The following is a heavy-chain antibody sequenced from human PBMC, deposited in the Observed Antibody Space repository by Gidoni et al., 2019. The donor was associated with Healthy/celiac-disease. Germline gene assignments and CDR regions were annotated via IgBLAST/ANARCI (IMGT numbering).Heavy chain of an antibody. CDR2: INHSGST. Sequence: QVQLQQWGAGLLKPSETLSRTCAVYGGSFSGYYWSWIRQPPGKGLEWIGEINHSGSTNYNPSLKSRVTISVDTSKNQFSLKLSSVTAADTAVYYCARLGGYCSSTSCYYYYYGMDVWGQGTTVTVSS. CDR1: GGSFSGYY. CDR3: ARLGGYCSSTSCYYYYYGMDV. V-gene: IGHV4-34*01. J-gene: IGHJ6*02. D-gene: IGHD2-2*01.